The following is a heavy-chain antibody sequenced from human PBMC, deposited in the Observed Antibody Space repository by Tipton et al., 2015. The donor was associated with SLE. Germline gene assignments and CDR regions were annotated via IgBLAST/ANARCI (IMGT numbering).Heavy chain of an antibody. CDR1: GFTFSSYA. CDR3: ARVGTMTDWGWFDP. V-gene: IGHV3-23*01. D-gene: IGHD3-22*01. Sequence: SLRLSCAASGFTFSSYAMSWVRQAPGKGLEWVSAISGSGGSTYYADSVKGRFTISRDNAKNSLYLQMNSLRAEDTAVYYCARVGTMTDWGWFDPWGQGTLVTVSS. CDR2: ISGSGGST. J-gene: IGHJ5*02.